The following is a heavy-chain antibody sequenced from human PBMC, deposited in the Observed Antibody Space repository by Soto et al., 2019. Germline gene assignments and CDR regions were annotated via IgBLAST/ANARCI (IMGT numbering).Heavy chain of an antibody. J-gene: IGHJ6*02. Sequence: SVKVSCKASGGTFSSYAISWVRQAPGQGPEWMGGIIPIFGTANYAQKFQGRVTITADESTSTAYMELSSLRSEDTAVYYCARDHCSGGSCYSGALYYGMDVWGQGTTVTVSS. V-gene: IGHV1-69*13. CDR3: ARDHCSGGSCYSGALYYGMDV. CDR2: IIPIFGTA. CDR1: GGTFSSYA. D-gene: IGHD2-15*01.